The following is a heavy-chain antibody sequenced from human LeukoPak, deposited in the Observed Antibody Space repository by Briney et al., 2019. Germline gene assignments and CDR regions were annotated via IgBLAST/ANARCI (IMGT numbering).Heavy chain of an antibody. CDR1: GFTFGHNA. J-gene: IGHJ4*02. D-gene: IGHD6-6*01. CDR3: PKGAPSSSSLFDF. CDR2: LSGSGGDT. V-gene: IGHV3-23*01. Sequence: GGSLRLSCVASGFTFGHNAMAWVRQAPGKRLEWVSALSGSGGDTFYADSVKGRFTISRDNSKNTLYLQLSSLRADDTAVYYCPKGAPSSSSLFDFWGPGTLVTVSS.